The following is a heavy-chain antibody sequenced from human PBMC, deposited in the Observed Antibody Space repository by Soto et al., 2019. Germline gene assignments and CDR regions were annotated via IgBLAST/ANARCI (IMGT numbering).Heavy chain of an antibody. CDR1: GVSIHNSHSF. Sequence: WETLSLTCAVSGVSIHNSHSFWGWIRQPPGKGLEFIGSMYYSGGANYNPSLKSRVTISLDTSKNQFSLTVNSVTAADTAIYYCGRVVEGATRHTDFDSWGQGTLVTVSS. CDR2: MYYSGGA. V-gene: IGHV4-39*01. CDR3: GRVVEGATRHTDFDS. J-gene: IGHJ5*01. D-gene: IGHD2-15*01.